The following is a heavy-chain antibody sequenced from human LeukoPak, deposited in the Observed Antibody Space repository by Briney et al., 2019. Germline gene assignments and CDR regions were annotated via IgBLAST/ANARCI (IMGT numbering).Heavy chain of an antibody. J-gene: IGHJ4*02. CDR3: ARRYFDY. V-gene: IGHV3-7*03. CDR1: GFTFSDFW. CDR2: IKQDGGEK. Sequence: GGSLRLSCAASGFTFSDFWMQWVRQAPGKGLEWVANIKQDGGEKYYVDSVKGRFTISRDNAMNALYLQMNNLRAEDTAVYYCARRYFDYWGQGTLVTVSS.